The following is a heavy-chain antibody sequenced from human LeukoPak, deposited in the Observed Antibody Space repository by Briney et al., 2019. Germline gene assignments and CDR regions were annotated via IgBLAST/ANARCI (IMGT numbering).Heavy chain of an antibody. Sequence: SETLSLTCAVSGYSISSGYYWGWIRQPPGKGLEWIRSIYHSGSTYYNPSLKSRVTISVDTSKNQFSLKLSSVTAADTAVYYCYIFGYSSGWGIDYWGQGTLVTVSS. CDR1: GYSISSGYY. CDR3: YIFGYSSGWGIDY. V-gene: IGHV4-38-2*01. CDR2: IYHSGST. D-gene: IGHD6-19*01. J-gene: IGHJ4*02.